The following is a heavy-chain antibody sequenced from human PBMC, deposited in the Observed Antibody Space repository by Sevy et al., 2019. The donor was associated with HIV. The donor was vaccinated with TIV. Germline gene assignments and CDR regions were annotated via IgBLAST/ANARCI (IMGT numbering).Heavy chain of an antibody. Sequence: GGSLRLSCAASGFTFSSDAMSWVRQAPGKGLEWVSGISGSGGRTYYADSVKGRFTISRDNSKKTLYLQVNSLRVEDTGVYYCGYIPAGGTGGSGFDVWGQGKMVTVSS. D-gene: IGHD6-13*01. CDR2: ISGSGGRT. J-gene: IGHJ3*01. CDR3: GYIPAGGTGGSGFDV. CDR1: GFTFSSDA. V-gene: IGHV3-23*01.